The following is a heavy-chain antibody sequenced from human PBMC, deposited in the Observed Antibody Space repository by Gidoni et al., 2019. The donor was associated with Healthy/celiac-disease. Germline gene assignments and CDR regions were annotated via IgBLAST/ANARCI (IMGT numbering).Heavy chain of an antibody. CDR2: ISGSGGST. CDR3: AKSGLGATAFDY. D-gene: IGHD5-12*01. V-gene: IGHV3-23*01. CDR1: GSTFSTYA. Sequence: EVQLLESGGGLVQPGGSLSLSCAASGSTFSTYAMSWVRQAPGKGLEGVSAISGSGGSTYYADSVKGRFTISRDNSKNTQYLQMNSLRAEDTAVYYCAKSGLGATAFDYWGQGTLVTVSS. J-gene: IGHJ4*02.